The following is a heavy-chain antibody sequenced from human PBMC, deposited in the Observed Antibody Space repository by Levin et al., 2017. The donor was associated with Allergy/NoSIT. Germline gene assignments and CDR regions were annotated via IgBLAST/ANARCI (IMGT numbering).Heavy chain of an antibody. Sequence: SLKISCAASGFTFDDYAMHWVRQAPGKGLEWVSGISWNSGSIGYADSVKGRFTISRDNAKNSLYLQMNSLRTDDTALYYCARDNIGLPDAFDLWGQGTMVIVSS. CDR1: GFTFDDYA. CDR2: ISWNSGSI. CDR3: ARDNIGLPDAFDL. D-gene: IGHD3-10*01. J-gene: IGHJ3*01. V-gene: IGHV3-9*01.